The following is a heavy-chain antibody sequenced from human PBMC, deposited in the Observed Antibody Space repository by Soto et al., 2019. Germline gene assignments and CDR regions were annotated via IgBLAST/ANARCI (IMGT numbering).Heavy chain of an antibody. CDR1: GGSISRCGYY. CDR2: IYYSGST. J-gene: IGHJ4*02. V-gene: IGHV4-30-4*08. D-gene: IGHD2-15*01. Sequence: PSETLSLTCTVSGGSISRCGYYWSWIRQHPGKGLEWIGYIYYSGSTYYNPSLKSRVTISVDTSKNQFSLKLSSVTAAGTAVYYCARDRIEGPGKYCSGGSCYLNYFDYWGQGTLVTVSS. CDR3: ARDRIEGPGKYCSGGSCYLNYFDY.